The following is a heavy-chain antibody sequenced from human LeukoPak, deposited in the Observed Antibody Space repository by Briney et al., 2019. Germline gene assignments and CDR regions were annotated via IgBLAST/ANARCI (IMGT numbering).Heavy chain of an antibody. V-gene: IGHV4-59*01. D-gene: IGHD4-11*01. CDR1: GGSISSYY. Sequence: SETLSLTCTVSGGSISSYYWSWIRQPPGKGLEWIGYIYYSGSTNYNPSLKSRVTISVDTSKNQFSLKLSSVTAADTAVYYCARYYHSNYPNWFDPWGQGTLVTVSS. CDR3: ARYYHSNYPNWFDP. J-gene: IGHJ5*02. CDR2: IYYSGST.